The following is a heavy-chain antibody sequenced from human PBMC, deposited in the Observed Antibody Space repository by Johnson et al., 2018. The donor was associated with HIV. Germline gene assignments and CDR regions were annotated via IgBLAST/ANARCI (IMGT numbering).Heavy chain of an antibody. J-gene: IGHJ3*02. V-gene: IGHV3-30-3*01. CDR2: ISYDGSNK. Sequence: QVQVVESGGGVVQPGRSLRLSCAASGFTFSSYAMHWVRQAPGKGLEWVAVISYDGSNKYYADSVKGRFTISRDNSKNTLYLQMNSLRAEDTAVYYCAKDTGIAARPGPYAFDIWGQGTMVTVSS. D-gene: IGHD6-6*01. CDR3: AKDTGIAARPGPYAFDI. CDR1: GFTFSSYA.